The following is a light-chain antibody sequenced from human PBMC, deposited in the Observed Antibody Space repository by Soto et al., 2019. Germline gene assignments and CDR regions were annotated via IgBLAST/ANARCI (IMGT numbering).Light chain of an antibody. Sequence: EIVLTQSPGTLSASPGEGATLSCRASQSVSSSYVNWYQQKPGQAPRLLMYGASSRATGIPDRFSGSGSGTDFTLTISRLEPEDFAVYYCQQYGSSPWTFGQGTKVDI. CDR1: QSVSSSY. CDR3: QQYGSSPWT. V-gene: IGKV3-20*01. J-gene: IGKJ1*01. CDR2: GAS.